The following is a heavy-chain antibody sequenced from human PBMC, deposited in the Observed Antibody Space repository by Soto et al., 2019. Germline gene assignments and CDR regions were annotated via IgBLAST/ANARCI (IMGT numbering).Heavy chain of an antibody. CDR1: GYIFTSFG. CDR2: VSTYNGKT. J-gene: IGHJ4*02. D-gene: IGHD3-10*01. Sequence: QVQLVQSGAEVKKPGASVKVSCKASGYIFTSFGITWVRQAPGQGLEWMGWVSTYNGKTKYAQKLQGRVTMSTDTSTSTAYRELRSLRSDDTAVYYCTRGAGQGSGSYDWGQGTLVTVSS. V-gene: IGHV1-18*01. CDR3: TRGAGQGSGSYD.